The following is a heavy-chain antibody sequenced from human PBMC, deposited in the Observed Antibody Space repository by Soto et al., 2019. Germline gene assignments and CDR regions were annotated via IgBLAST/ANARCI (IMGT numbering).Heavy chain of an antibody. J-gene: IGHJ4*02. Sequence: QVQLVQSGAEVKKPGSSVKVSCKASGGTFRSYAISWVRQATGQGLEWMGGIIPIFGTANYAQKFQGRVTITADESTSTAYMELRSLRSEDTAVYDCAGGYSYGSDFDYWGQGAPVTVSS. CDR3: AGGYSYGSDFDY. CDR2: IIPIFGTA. D-gene: IGHD5-18*01. CDR1: GGTFRSYA. V-gene: IGHV1-69*12.